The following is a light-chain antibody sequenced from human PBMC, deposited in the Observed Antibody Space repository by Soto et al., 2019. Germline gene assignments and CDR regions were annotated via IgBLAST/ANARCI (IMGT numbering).Light chain of an antibody. Sequence: AIRMTQSPSSLSASTRDRVTITCRASQDISSYLAWYQQKPGKAPKLLIYAASTLQSGVPSRFSGSGSGTDFTITISCLQYDDFERYCGQQYFRYLWWLGGGTRVEIK. CDR3: QQYFRYLWW. V-gene: IGKV1-8*01. CDR1: QDISSY. CDR2: AAS. J-gene: IGKJ4*02.